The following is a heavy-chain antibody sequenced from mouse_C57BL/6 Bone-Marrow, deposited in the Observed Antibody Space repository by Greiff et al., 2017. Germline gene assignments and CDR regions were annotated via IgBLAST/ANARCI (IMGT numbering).Heavy chain of an antibody. Sequence: QVQLQQSGAELVKPGASVKLSCKASGYTFTSYWMHWVKQKPGQGLEWIGMIPPNSGSTNYNEKFNSKATLTVDKSSSTAFMQISSLTSEDAEVYCWTRRDGYPSWLAYWGQGTLVTVSA. CDR1: GYTFTSYW. CDR2: IPPNSGST. V-gene: IGHV1-64*01. J-gene: IGHJ3*01. D-gene: IGHD2-3*01. CDR3: TRRDGYPSWLAY.